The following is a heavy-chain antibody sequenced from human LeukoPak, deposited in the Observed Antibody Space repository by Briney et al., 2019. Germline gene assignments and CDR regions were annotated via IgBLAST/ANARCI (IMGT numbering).Heavy chain of an antibody. CDR3: AKPARTGAFDI. D-gene: IGHD3/OR15-3a*01. Sequence: PGGTLRLSCAASGVTFNNDAMNWGCQAPGQGRGWVSSISGSVGNPYYAASVKGRFTISRDNSKNTLYLQMNSLRAEDTAVYYCAKPARTGAFDIWGQGTMMTASS. CDR1: GVTFNNDA. J-gene: IGHJ3*02. V-gene: IGHV3-23*01. CDR2: ISGSVGNP.